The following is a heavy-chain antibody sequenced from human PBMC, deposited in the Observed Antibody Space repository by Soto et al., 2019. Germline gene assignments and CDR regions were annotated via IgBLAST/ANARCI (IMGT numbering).Heavy chain of an antibody. V-gene: IGHV3-21*01. CDR3: ARPFIVGSTTLGY. CDR2: ITRDSNHI. Sequence: LRLSCAASGFTFTAYTINWVRQAPGKGLEWVASITRDSNHIYFADSVKGRFTLSRDNAKNSVYLQMNSLRAEDTAIYFCARPFIVGSTTLGYWGQGTLVTVSS. D-gene: IGHD1-26*01. CDR1: GFTFTAYT. J-gene: IGHJ4*02.